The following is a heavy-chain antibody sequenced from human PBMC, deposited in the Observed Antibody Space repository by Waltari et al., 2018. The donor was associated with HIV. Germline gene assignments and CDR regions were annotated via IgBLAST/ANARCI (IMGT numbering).Heavy chain of an antibody. Sequence: QVQLQESGPGLVKPSQTLSLTCTVSGGSISSGDYYWSWIRQSPGKGRERIGYIYYSGSTYYNPSLKSRVTISVDTSKNQFSLKLSSVTAADTAVYYCARAGGRYCSSTSCYSDYYYGMDVWGQGTTVTVSS. D-gene: IGHD2-2*01. J-gene: IGHJ6*02. CDR2: IYYSGST. CDR1: GGSISSGDYY. V-gene: IGHV4-30-4*01. CDR3: ARAGGRYCSSTSCYSDYYYGMDV.